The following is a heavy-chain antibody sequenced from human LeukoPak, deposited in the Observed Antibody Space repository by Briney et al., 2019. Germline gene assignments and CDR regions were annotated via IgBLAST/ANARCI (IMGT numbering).Heavy chain of an antibody. Sequence: GGSLRLSCAASGFTFSSYAMSWVRQAPGKGLEWVAVIWYDGSNKYYADSVKGRFTISRDNSKNTLYLQMNSLRAEDTAVYYCARGGVYDSSGYYYIGEYFQHWGQGTLVTVSS. J-gene: IGHJ1*01. CDR3: ARGGVYDSSGYYYIGEYFQH. V-gene: IGHV3-33*08. D-gene: IGHD3-22*01. CDR2: IWYDGSNK. CDR1: GFTFSSYA.